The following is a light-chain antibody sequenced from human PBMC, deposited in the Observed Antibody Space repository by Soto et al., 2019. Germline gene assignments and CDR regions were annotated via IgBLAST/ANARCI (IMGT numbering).Light chain of an antibody. J-gene: IGKJ2*01. CDR1: HSISTY. Sequence: DIQLTQSPSSLSASVGDRVTITCRASHSISTYLNWYQQKPGKAPSLLIYTTSSLQSGVPSRFSGSGSGTDFTLTIGGLQPADFAIYYCQQSYNSPYTFGLGTKVQIK. V-gene: IGKV1-39*01. CDR2: TTS. CDR3: QQSYNSPYT.